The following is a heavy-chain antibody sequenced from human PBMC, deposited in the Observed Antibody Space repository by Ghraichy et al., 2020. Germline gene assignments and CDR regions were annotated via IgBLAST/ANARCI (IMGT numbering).Heavy chain of an antibody. Sequence: ASVKVSCKTGRSPVSNPDMAYVLQARGQGLEWMGIINPSGGSTSYAQKFQGRVSMTSDTSTSTVYMELSSLRSEDTAVYYCAREFNGRESDYVWGSYRGPDYWGQGILFTVSS. CDR2: INPSGGST. D-gene: IGHD3-16*02. J-gene: IGHJ4*02. CDR3: AREFNGRESDYVWGSYRGPDY. V-gene: IGHV1-46*01. CDR1: RSPVSNPD.